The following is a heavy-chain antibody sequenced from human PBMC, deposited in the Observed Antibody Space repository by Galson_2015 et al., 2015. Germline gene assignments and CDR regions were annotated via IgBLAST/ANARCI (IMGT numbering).Heavy chain of an antibody. J-gene: IGHJ5*02. D-gene: IGHD2-15*01. CDR3: ARDLERGDCTGGSCSSVWFDP. CDR2: IYTSGST. Sequence: LSLTCTVSGGSIGSGSYYWSWIRQPAGRGLEWIGRIYTSGSTKYNPSLKSRVTLSVDTSKNQFSLKLSSVTAADTAVYYCARDLERGDCTGGSCSSVWFDPWGQGTLVTVSS. V-gene: IGHV4-61*02. CDR1: GGSIGSGSYY.